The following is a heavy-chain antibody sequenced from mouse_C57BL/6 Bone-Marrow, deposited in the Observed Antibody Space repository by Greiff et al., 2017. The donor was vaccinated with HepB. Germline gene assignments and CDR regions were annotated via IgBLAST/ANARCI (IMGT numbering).Heavy chain of an antibody. CDR1: GYTFTSYW. CDR3: TRWGLRRYWYFDV. V-gene: IGHV1-5*01. J-gene: IGHJ1*03. Sequence: VQLQQSGTVLARPGASVKMSCKTSGYTFTSYWMHWVKQRPGQGLEWIGAIYPGNSDTSYNQKFKGKAKLTAVTSASTAYLELSSLTNEDSAVYYCTRWGLRRYWYFDVWGTGTTVTVSS. CDR2: IYPGNSDT. D-gene: IGHD2-4*01.